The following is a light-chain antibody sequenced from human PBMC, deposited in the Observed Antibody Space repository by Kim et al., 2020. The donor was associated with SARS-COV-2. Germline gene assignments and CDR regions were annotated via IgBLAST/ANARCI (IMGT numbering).Light chain of an antibody. Sequence: VALGQTVRITCRGASIRSYYATWYQQKPGQAPVLVIYGKNNRPSGIPDRFSGSSSGNTASLTITGAQAEDEADYYCKSRGTSGNVVFGGGTKVTVL. CDR1: SIRSYY. J-gene: IGLJ2*01. CDR2: GKN. V-gene: IGLV3-19*01. CDR3: KSRGTSGNVV.